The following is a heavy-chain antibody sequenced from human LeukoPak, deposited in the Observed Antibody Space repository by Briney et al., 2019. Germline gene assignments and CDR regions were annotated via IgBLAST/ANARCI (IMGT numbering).Heavy chain of an antibody. J-gene: IGHJ6*02. D-gene: IGHD5-12*01. CDR2: ISYDGSNK. V-gene: IGHV3-30-3*01. Sequence: GGSLRLSCAASGFTFSSYAMHWVRQAPGKGLEWVAVISYDGSNKYYADSVKGRFTISRDNSKNTLYLQMNSLRVEDTAVYYCASFSGTSATMSRRGYYFGMDVWGQGTTVTVSS. CDR3: ASFSGTSATMSRRGYYFGMDV. CDR1: GFTFSSYA.